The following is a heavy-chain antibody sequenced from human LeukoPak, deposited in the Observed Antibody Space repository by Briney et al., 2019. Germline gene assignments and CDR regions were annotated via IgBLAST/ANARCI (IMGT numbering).Heavy chain of an antibody. CDR1: GGSFSGYY. CDR3: ARGIGYYGSGTFDY. CDR2: INHSGST. V-gene: IGHV4-34*01. Sequence: PSETLSLTCAVYGGSFSGYYWSWIRQPPGKGLEWIGEINHSGSTNYNPSLKSRVTISVDTSKNQFSLKLSSVTAADTAVYYCARGIGYYGSGTFDYWGQGTLVTVSS. J-gene: IGHJ4*02. D-gene: IGHD3-10*01.